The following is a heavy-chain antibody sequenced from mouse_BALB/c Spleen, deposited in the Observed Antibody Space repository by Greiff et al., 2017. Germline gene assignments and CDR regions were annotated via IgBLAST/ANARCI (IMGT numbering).Heavy chain of an antibody. J-gene: IGHJ4*01. CDR1: GFTFSSYT. V-gene: IGHV5-12-2*01. D-gene: IGHD2-4*01. Sequence: EVQRVESGGGLVQPGGSLKLSCAASGFTFSSYTMSWVRQTPEKRLEWVAYISNGGGSTYYPDTVKGRFTISRDNAKNTLYLQMSSLKSEDTAMYYCARHGYDYHYYAMDYWGQGTSVTVSS. CDR3: ARHGYDYHYYAMDY. CDR2: ISNGGGST.